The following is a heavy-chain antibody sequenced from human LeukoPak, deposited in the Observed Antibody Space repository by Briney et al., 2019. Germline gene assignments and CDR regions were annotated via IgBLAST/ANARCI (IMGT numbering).Heavy chain of an antibody. Sequence: PGGSLRLSCAASGFTFSSYAMSWVRQAPGKGLEWVSAISGSGGSTYYADSVKGRFTISRDNSKNTLYLQMNSLRAEDTAVYYCATAHGSHLGYFDYWGQGTLVTVSS. J-gene: IGHJ4*02. CDR3: ATAHGSHLGYFDY. D-gene: IGHD1-26*01. V-gene: IGHV3-23*01. CDR2: ISGSGGST. CDR1: GFTFSSYA.